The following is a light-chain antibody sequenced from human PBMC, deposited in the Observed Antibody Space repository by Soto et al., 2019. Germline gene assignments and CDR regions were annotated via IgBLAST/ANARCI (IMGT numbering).Light chain of an antibody. CDR2: DAS. CDR1: QSVSSY. J-gene: IGKJ4*01. V-gene: IGKV3-11*01. CDR3: QQRSNWPQLT. Sequence: EIVLRQSPATVSLSPGERATLSCRASQSVSSYLAWYQQKPGQAPRLLIYDASNRATGIPARFSGSGSGTDFTLTISSLEPEDFAVYYCQQRSNWPQLTFGGGTKVDIK.